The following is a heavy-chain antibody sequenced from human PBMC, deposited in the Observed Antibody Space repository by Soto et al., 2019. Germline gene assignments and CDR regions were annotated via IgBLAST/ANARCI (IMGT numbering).Heavy chain of an antibody. CDR2: INPNSGGT. CDR3: ASLGSSGSYYFEY. V-gene: IGHV1-2*02. D-gene: IGHD6-19*01. Sequence: GASVKVSCKASGDTFTGYYMHWVRQAPGQGLEWMGWINPNSGGTNYAQKFQGRVTMTRDTSISTAYMELSRLRSDDTAVYYCASLGSSGSYYFEYWGQGTLVIVSS. CDR1: GDTFTGYY. J-gene: IGHJ4*02.